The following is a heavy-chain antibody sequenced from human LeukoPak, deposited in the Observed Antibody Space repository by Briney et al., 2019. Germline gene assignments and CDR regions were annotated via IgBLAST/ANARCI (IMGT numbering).Heavy chain of an antibody. CDR2: IWSDGSNK. D-gene: IGHD3-9*01. CDR3: ARDSSDILTGYYSGVDY. Sequence: GGSLRLSCAASGFTFSSYGMHWVRQAPGKGLDWMAVIWSDGSNKYYADSVKARFTISRDNSKNTLYLQMNSPRAEGTAVYYCARDSSDILTGYYSGVDYWGQGTLVTVSS. V-gene: IGHV3-33*01. J-gene: IGHJ4*02. CDR1: GFTFSSYG.